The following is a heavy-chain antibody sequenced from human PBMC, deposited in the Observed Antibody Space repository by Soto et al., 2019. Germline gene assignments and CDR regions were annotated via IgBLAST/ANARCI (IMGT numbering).Heavy chain of an antibody. V-gene: IGHV6-1*01. CDR1: GDSVSSDSAA. Sequence: QVQLQQSGPGLVKPSQTLSLTCVISGDSVSSDSAAWNWLRQSPSRGLEWLGRASYRPEWFFDYAVSVKGRITIIPDTSKNQFSLQLNSVTPEDTAVYYCARGERSWGFSGPIFYAMDVWGQGTTVTVSS. D-gene: IGHD3-16*01. J-gene: IGHJ6*02. CDR3: ARGERSWGFSGPIFYAMDV. CDR2: ASYRPEWFF.